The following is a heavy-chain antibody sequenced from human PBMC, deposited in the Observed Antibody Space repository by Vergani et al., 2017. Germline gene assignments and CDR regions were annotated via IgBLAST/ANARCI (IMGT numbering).Heavy chain of an antibody. Sequence: EVQLVESGGGLVQPGGSLRLSCAASGFSFSSYAMQWVRQAPGKGLEYVSGISSNGGSTYYANSVKGRFTISRDNSKNTLYLQMGSLRAEDMAVYYCARVDPPPYYDFXSGYYDYYYYYMDVWGKGTTVTVSS. CDR3: ARVDPPPYYDFXSGYYDYYYYYMDV. CDR1: GFSFSSYA. J-gene: IGHJ6*03. V-gene: IGHV3-64*01. D-gene: IGHD3-3*01. CDR2: ISSNGGST.